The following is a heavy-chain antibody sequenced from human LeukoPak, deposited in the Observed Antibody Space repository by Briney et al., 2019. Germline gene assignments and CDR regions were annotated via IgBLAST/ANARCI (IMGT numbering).Heavy chain of an antibody. CDR3: ARRLVAAAARGWFDP. CDR2: IYYSGST. V-gene: IGHV4-39*01. J-gene: IGHJ5*02. Sequence: SETLSLTCTVSGGSISSSSYYWAWIRQPPGKGLEWIGSIYYSGSTYYNPSLKSRVTISVDTSKNQFSLKLSSVAAADTAVYYCARRLVAAAARGWFDPWGQGTLVTVSS. CDR1: GGSISSSSYY. D-gene: IGHD6-13*01.